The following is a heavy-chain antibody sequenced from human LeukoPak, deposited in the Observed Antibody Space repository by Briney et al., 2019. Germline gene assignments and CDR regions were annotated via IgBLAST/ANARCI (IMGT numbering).Heavy chain of an antibody. CDR3: AAHTVINYYYMDV. CDR2: ISSSGSTI. V-gene: IGHV3-48*04. J-gene: IGHJ6*03. CDR1: GFTFSSYS. Sequence: PGGSLGLSCAASGFTFSSYSMNWVRQAPGKGLEWVSYISSSGSTIYYADSVKGRFTISRDNAKNSLYLQMNSLRAEDTAVYYCAAHTVINYYYMDVWGKGTTVTISS. D-gene: IGHD4-23*01.